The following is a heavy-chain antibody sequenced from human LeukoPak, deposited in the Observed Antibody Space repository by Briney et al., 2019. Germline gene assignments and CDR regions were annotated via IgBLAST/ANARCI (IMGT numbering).Heavy chain of an antibody. J-gene: IGHJ4*01. CDR1: GGSFSGYY. D-gene: IGHD2-15*01. V-gene: IGHV4-34*11. Sequence: SETLSLTCAVYGGSFSGYYWSWIRQPPGKGLEWIVSMSYSGHTYYNPSLKSRVTTSIDTSKNQLSLNLKSVTAADTAVYYCARDRAVDDFDSWGHGTLVTVSS. CDR2: MSYSGHT. CDR3: ARDRAVDDFDS.